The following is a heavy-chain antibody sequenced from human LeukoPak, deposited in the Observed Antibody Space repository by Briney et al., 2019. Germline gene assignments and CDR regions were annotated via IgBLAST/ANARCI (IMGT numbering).Heavy chain of an antibody. J-gene: IGHJ3*02. D-gene: IGHD4-17*01. V-gene: IGHV3-48*01. CDR2: ISSSSNTI. Sequence: GRSLRLSCAASGFMFSSNWMSWVRLAPGKGLEWVSYISSSSNTIYYADSVKGRFTISRDNAKNSLYLQMNSLRAEDTAVYYCAREGYGDYAGAFDIWGQGTMVTVSS. CDR3: AREGYGDYAGAFDI. CDR1: GFMFSSNW.